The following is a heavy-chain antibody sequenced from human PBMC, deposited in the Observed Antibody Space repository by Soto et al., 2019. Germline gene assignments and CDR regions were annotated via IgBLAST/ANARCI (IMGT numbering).Heavy chain of an antibody. CDR3: ARALGYCSSTSCYRWDYYYYYGMDV. V-gene: IGHV4-34*01. D-gene: IGHD2-2*02. CDR1: GGSFSGYY. CDR2: INHSGST. J-gene: IGHJ6*02. Sequence: QVQLQQWGAGLLKPSETLSLTCAVYGGSFSGYYWSWIRQPPGKGLEWIGEINHSGSTNYNPSLKSRVTISVDTSKNQFSLKLSSVTAADTAVYYCARALGYCSSTSCYRWDYYYYYGMDVWGQGTTVTVSS.